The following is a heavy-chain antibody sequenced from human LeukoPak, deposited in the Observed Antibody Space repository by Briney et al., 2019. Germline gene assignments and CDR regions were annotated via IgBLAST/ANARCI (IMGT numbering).Heavy chain of an antibody. D-gene: IGHD6-13*01. V-gene: IGHV3-11*01. CDR3: ATIAAAGSDAFDI. CDR2: ISSSGSTI. J-gene: IGHJ3*02. CDR1: GFTFSDYY. Sequence: KPGGSLRLSCAASGFTFSDYYMSWIRQAPGKGLEWVSYISSSGSTIYYADSVKGRFTISRDNAKNSLYLQMNSLRAEDTAVYYCATIAAAGSDAFDIWGQGTMVTVSS.